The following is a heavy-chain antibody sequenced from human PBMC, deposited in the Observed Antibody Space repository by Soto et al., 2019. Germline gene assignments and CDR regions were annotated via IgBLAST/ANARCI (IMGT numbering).Heavy chain of an antibody. D-gene: IGHD3-3*01. Sequence: GGSLRLSCAASGFTFSSYAMHWVRQAPGKGLEWVAVISYDGSNKYYADSVKGRFTISRDNSKNTLYLQLNSLRAEDTAVYYCARXRVLRFLEWTINYGMDVWGRGTTVTVSS. CDR1: GFTFSSYA. V-gene: IGHV3-30-3*01. J-gene: IGHJ6*02. CDR3: ARXRVLRFLEWTINYGMDV. CDR2: ISYDGSNK.